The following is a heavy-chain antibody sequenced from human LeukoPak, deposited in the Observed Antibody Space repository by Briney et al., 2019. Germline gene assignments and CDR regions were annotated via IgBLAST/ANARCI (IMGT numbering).Heavy chain of an antibody. Sequence: ASVKVSCKASGYTFTGYYMHWVRQAPGQGLEWMGWINPNSGGTNYAQKFQGRVTMTRDTSISTAYMELSRLRCDDTAVYYCARDRQGIGYEDYYFDYWGQGTLVTVSS. V-gene: IGHV1-2*02. J-gene: IGHJ4*02. CDR2: INPNSGGT. CDR3: ARDRQGIGYEDYYFDY. D-gene: IGHD6-13*01. CDR1: GYTFTGYY.